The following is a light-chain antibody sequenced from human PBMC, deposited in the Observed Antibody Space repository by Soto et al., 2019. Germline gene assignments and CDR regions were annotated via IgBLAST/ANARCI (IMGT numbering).Light chain of an antibody. CDR1: SSDVGAYNY. J-gene: IGLJ1*01. CDR3: GSYTTSSNYV. V-gene: IGLV2-14*01. Sequence: QSVLTQPASVSGSPGQSITISCTGTSSDVGAYNYVSWYQQHPGKAPKLMIYDVSHRPSGVSHRFSGSKSGNTASLTISGLQAEDEADYYCGSYTTSSNYVFGTGTTVTVL. CDR2: DVS.